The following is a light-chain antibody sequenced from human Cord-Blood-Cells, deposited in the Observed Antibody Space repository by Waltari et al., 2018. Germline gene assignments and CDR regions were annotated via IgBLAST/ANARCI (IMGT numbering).Light chain of an antibody. CDR2: VAS. CDR3: QQYDNLPYS. J-gene: IGKJ2*03. Sequence: DIQMTQSPSSLSASVGDRVTITCQASQDISNYLNWYQQKPGKAPKLLIYVASNLETGVPSRFSGSGSGTDFTFTISSLQPEDIATYYCQQYDNLPYSFGQGTKLGIK. CDR1: QDISNY. V-gene: IGKV1-33*01.